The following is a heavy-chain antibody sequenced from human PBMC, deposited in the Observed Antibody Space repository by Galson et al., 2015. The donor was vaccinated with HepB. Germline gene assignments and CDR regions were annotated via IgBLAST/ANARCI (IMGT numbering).Heavy chain of an antibody. J-gene: IGHJ4*02. CDR3: ARSKTEDELLWFEF. D-gene: IGHD2-21*01. CDR1: GFTFSDYY. V-gene: IGHV3-11*01. CDR2: ISSSSRSI. Sequence: SLRLSCAASGFTFSDYYMSWIRQAPGKGLEWVSYISSSSRSIYYADSVKGRFTISRDNANSSLSLQLNSLRAEDTAVYYCARSKTEDELLWFEFWGQGTLVTVSS.